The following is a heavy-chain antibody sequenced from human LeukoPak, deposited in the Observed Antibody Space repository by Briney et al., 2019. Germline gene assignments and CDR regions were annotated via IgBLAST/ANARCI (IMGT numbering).Heavy chain of an antibody. CDR2: ISSSSSYI. D-gene: IGHD3-3*01. V-gene: IGHV3-21*01. CDR3: AREGTIFGVVLYYYYYYMDV. J-gene: IGHJ6*03. CDR1: GFTFSSYS. Sequence: GGSLRLSWAASGFTFSSYSMNWVRQALGKGLEWVSSISSSSSYIYYADSVKGRFTISRDNAKNSLYLQMNSLRAEDTAVYYCAREGTIFGVVLYYYYYYMDVWGKGTTVTVSS.